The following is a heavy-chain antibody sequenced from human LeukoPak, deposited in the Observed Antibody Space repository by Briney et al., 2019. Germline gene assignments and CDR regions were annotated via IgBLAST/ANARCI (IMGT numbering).Heavy chain of an antibody. J-gene: IGHJ4*02. CDR2: IKGDGSEK. CDR3: VKQAGVY. D-gene: IGHD6-19*01. V-gene: IGHV3-7*01. CDR1: GFTISNLW. Sequence: GGSLRLSCAASGFTISNLWMTWVRQAPGKGLECVANIKGDGSEKNYVDSVKGRFTISRDDAKNSLYLQMNSLRAKDTAVYYCVKQAGVYWGQGTLVTVSS.